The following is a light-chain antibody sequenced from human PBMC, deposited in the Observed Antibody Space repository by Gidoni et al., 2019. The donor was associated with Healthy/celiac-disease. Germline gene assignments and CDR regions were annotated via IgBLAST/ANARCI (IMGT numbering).Light chain of an antibody. CDR2: EGS. CDR1: SSDVGSYNL. CDR3: CSYAGSSTPNWV. J-gene: IGLJ3*02. Sequence: QSALTTPASVSGSPGQSITISCTGTSSDVGSYNLVSWYQQHPGKAPKRMIYEGSKRPSGVSNRFSGSKSGNTSSLTISGLQAEDEADYYCCSYAGSSTPNWVFGGGTKLTVL. V-gene: IGLV2-23*01.